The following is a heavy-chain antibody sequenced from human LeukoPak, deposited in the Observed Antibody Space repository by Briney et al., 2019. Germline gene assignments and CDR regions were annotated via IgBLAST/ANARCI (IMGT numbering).Heavy chain of an antibody. CDR1: GFTFRSYA. J-gene: IGHJ4*02. D-gene: IGHD3-22*01. V-gene: IGHV3-33*06. Sequence: GGSLRLSCAASGFTFRSYAMHWVRQAPGKGLEWVAAIWDNGSNKYYTDSVKGRFTISRDNAKNTLYLQLNSLRAEDSAVYHCAKDGAYDSSDGLTYIFDYWGEGTLLTVP. CDR3: AKDGAYDSSDGLTYIFDY. CDR2: IWDNGSNK.